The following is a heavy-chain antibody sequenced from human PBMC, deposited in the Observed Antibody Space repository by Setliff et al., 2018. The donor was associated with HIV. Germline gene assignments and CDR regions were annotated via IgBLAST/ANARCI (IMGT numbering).Heavy chain of an antibody. V-gene: IGHV7-4-1*02. CDR1: GYTFINYA. Sequence: ASVKVSCKASGYTFINYAMNWVRQAPGQGLEWMGWINTHTGSPTYAQAFTGRFVFSVDTSVSTAYLQISSLKAEDTAVYYCTRALYGDYGGDINWFDPWGQGTLVTVSS. CDR3: TRALYGDYGGDINWFDP. J-gene: IGHJ5*02. D-gene: IGHD4-17*01. CDR2: INTHTGSP.